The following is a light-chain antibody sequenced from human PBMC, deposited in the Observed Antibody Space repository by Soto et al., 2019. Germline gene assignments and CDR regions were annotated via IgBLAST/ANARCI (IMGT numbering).Light chain of an antibody. CDR3: QHYDSLPIT. CDR1: QSVSSSY. V-gene: IGKV3-20*01. J-gene: IGKJ5*01. CDR2: GAS. Sequence: EIVLMQSPGTLSLSPGERATLSCRASQSVSSSYLAWYQQKPGQPPRLLIYGASSRATGIPDRFSGSGSGTDFTLTISRLEPEDFAVFYCQHYDSLPITFGQGTRLEIK.